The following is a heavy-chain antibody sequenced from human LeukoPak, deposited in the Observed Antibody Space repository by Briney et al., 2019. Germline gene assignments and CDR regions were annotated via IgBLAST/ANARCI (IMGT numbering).Heavy chain of an antibody. J-gene: IGHJ4*02. Sequence: PGGSLRLSCASSGFTFSFYWMHWVRQAPGKGLVWVSRINNDGRSTSYAGSVKGRFTISRDNAKNTLYLQMNSLRAEDTAVYYCARDNEYCTGDTCRLDYWGQGALVTVSS. CDR3: ARDNEYCTGDTCRLDY. CDR1: GFTFSFYW. V-gene: IGHV3-74*01. D-gene: IGHD2-8*02. CDR2: INNDGRST.